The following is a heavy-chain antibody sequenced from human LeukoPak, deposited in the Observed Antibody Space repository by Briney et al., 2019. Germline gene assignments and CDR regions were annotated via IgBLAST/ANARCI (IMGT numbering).Heavy chain of an antibody. J-gene: IGHJ4*02. CDR2: IWYDGSNK. V-gene: IGHV3-33*01. D-gene: IGHD6-19*01. CDR3: ATDISLAGPGY. Sequence: GGSLRLSCAASGFTFSSYGMHWVRQAPGKGLEWVAVIWYDGSNKYYADSVKGRFTISRDDSKNTLYLQMNSLRAEDTAVYYCATDISLAGPGYWGQGTLVTVS. CDR1: GFTFSSYG.